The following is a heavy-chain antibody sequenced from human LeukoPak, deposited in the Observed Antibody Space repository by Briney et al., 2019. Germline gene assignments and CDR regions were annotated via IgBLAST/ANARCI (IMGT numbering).Heavy chain of an antibody. V-gene: IGHV6-1*01. Sequence: SQTLSLMCAISGDRVSSNSAAWNWIRQSPSRGLEWLGRTYYRSKWYNDYAVSVKSRITINPDTSKNQFSLQLNSVTPEDTAVYYCARVGAGYSSSWFYNWFDPWGQGTLVTVSS. CDR2: TYYRSKWYN. D-gene: IGHD6-13*01. J-gene: IGHJ5*02. CDR1: GDRVSSNSAA. CDR3: ARVGAGYSSSWFYNWFDP.